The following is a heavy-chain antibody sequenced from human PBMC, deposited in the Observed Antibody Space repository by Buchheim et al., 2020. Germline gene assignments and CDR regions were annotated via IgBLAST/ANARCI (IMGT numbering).Heavy chain of an antibody. CDR2: INSDGSTT. CDR3: AREGYYDSSGYYYGRSIFDY. CDR1: GFTFTSYW. V-gene: IGHV3-74*01. J-gene: IGHJ4*02. Sequence: EVQLVESGGDLVQPGGSLRLSCAASGFTFTSYWMHWVRQTPGKGLVWVSRINSDGSTTNYADSVKGRFTISRDNAENTLYLQMNSLRAEDTAMYYCAREGYYDSSGYYYGRSIFDYWGQGTL. D-gene: IGHD3-22*01.